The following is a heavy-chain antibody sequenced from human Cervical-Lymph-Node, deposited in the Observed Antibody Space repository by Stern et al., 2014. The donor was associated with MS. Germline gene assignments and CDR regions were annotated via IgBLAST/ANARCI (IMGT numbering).Heavy chain of an antibody. D-gene: IGHD1-26*01. CDR1: GGYMSSKY. V-gene: IGHV4-59*01. CDR3: ARVTGRGTRQNWFDS. CDR2: IYSDGST. J-gene: IGHJ5*01. Sequence: VQLVESGPGLVKPSETVSLTCTVSGGYMSSKYWNWIRQPPGQGLEWIGYIYSDGSTNYNPSLKSRVIISLDTSTNQFSLSLTSVTAADTAVYYCARVTGRGTRQNWFDSWGQGTLVTVSS.